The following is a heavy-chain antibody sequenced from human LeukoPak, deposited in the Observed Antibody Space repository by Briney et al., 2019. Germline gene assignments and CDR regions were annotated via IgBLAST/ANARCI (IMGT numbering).Heavy chain of an antibody. CDR2: ISGSGSDI. D-gene: IGHD2-8*01. V-gene: IGHV3-11*01. CDR3: STDPRLLIY. Sequence: GGSLRLSCVVSGFGFSDSYMTWIRQTPGKGLEWLAYISGSGSDIYYADSVKGRFTISRDNAKNSLYLQMNSLRPDDTALYYCSTDPRLLIYWGHGTLVTVSS. J-gene: IGHJ4*01. CDR1: GFGFSDSY.